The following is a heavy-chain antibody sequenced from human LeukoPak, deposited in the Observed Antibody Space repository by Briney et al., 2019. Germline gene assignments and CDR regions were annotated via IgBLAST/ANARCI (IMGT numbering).Heavy chain of an antibody. J-gene: IGHJ4*02. V-gene: IGHV1-2*02. CDR2: INPNSGGT. CDR3: ARGATYYDFWSGYYRTHTIDY. Sequence: ASVKLSCKASGYTFTGYYMHWVRQAPGQGLEWMGWINPNSGGTNYAQKFQGRVTMTRDTSISTAYMELSRLRSDDTAVYYCARGATYYDFWSGYYRTHTIDYWGQGTLVTVSS. CDR1: GYTFTGYY. D-gene: IGHD3-3*01.